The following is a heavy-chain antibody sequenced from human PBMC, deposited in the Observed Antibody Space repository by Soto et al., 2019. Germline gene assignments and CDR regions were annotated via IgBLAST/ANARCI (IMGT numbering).Heavy chain of an antibody. Sequence: ASVKVSCKASGYTFTGYYMHWVRQAPGQGLEWMGWINPNSGGTNYAQKFQGWVTITRDTSISTAYMELSRLRSDDTAVYYCARDMAYSGYDFWSGYLWKPVNYGMDVWGQGTTVTVSS. J-gene: IGHJ6*02. CDR3: ARDMAYSGYDFWSGYLWKPVNYGMDV. D-gene: IGHD3-3*01. CDR1: GYTFTGYY. V-gene: IGHV1-2*04. CDR2: INPNSGGT.